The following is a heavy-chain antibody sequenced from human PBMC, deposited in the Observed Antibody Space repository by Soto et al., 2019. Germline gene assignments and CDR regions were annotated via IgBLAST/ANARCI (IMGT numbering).Heavy chain of an antibody. CDR3: AKDQVEGYYDTGCSQGY. Sequence: EVQLVESGGGLVKPGGSLRLSCAASGFTFSNAWMSWVRQAPGKGLEWVSTISGSGGGTYYADSVKGRFTISRDNSKKTLYLQMNSLRAEDTAVYYCAKDQVEGYYDTGCSQGYWGQGTLVTVSS. CDR2: ISGSGGGT. D-gene: IGHD3-22*01. CDR1: GFTFSNAW. J-gene: IGHJ4*02. V-gene: IGHV3-23*04.